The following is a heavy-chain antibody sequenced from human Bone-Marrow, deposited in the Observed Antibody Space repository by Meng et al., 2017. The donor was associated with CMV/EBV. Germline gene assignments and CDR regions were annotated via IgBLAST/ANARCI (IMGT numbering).Heavy chain of an antibody. D-gene: IGHD6-6*01. J-gene: IGHJ2*01. Sequence: LTCAASGFTFSSYAMHWVRQAPGKGLEWVAVISYDGSNKYYADSVKGRFTISRDNSKNTLYLQMNSLRAEDTAVYYCARDLWGASIAARRSRYFDLWGRGTLVTVSS. CDR3: ARDLWGASIAARRSRYFDL. CDR2: ISYDGSNK. CDR1: GFTFSSYA. V-gene: IGHV3-30*04.